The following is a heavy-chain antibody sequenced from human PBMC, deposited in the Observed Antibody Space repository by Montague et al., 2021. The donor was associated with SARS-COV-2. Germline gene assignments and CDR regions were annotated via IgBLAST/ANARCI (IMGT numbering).Heavy chain of an antibody. CDR2: IYYTGST. CDR1: GGSISGDNYY. CDR3: ARNRGWGSRGAGYIDL. D-gene: IGHD7-27*01. J-gene: IGHJ2*01. V-gene: IGHV4-31*03. Sequence: QTLSLTFTVSGGSISGDNYYWTWIRQHPGKGLEWIAYIYYTGSTYYNPSLQSRLRTSLDTSKNQFSLTLTSVTAADTAIYYCARNRGWGSRGAGYIDLWGRGTLVTVSS.